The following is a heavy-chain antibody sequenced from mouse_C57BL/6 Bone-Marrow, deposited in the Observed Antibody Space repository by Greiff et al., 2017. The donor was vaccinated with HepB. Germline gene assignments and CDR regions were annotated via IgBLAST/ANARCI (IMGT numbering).Heavy chain of an antibody. CDR1: GYTFTSYW. V-gene: IGHV1-64*01. CDR2: IHPNSGST. J-gene: IGHJ2*01. CDR3: AREVIYDGCFFDY. D-gene: IGHD2-3*01. Sequence: QVQLQQPGAELVKPGASVKLSCKASGYTFTSYWMHWVKQRPGQGLEWIGMIHPNSGSTNYNEKFKSKATLTVDKSSSTAYMQLRSLTSEDSAVYYCAREVIYDGCFFDYWGQGTTLTVSS.